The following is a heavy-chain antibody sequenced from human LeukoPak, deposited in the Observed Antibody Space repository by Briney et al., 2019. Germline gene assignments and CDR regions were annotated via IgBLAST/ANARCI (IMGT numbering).Heavy chain of an antibody. CDR2: MNPNSGNA. CDR3: GRHAYDSSGYYYFDY. J-gene: IGHJ4*02. D-gene: IGHD3-22*01. V-gene: IGHV1-8*01. CDR1: GYTFTSYD. Sequence: ASVKVSCKASGYTFTSYDISWVRQATGQGLEWMGWMNPNSGNAGYAQRFQGRVTMTRNNSISTAYMELTSLRSEDTAVYYCGRHAYDSSGYYYFDYWGQGTLVTVSS.